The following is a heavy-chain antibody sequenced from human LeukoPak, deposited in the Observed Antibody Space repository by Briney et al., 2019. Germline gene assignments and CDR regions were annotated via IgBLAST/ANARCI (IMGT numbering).Heavy chain of an antibody. CDR2: ITSKAYGGTT. J-gene: IGHJ4*02. CDR3: TREVERGGSYWGGDS. Sequence: GRSLRLSCATSGFNFEDYAINWVRQAPGKGLEWVGLITSKAYGGTTELAASVKGRFSISRDESKPIAYLQMNSLKIEDTGVYYCTREVERGGSYWGGDSWGQRTQVTVSS. CDR1: GFNFEDYA. D-gene: IGHD1-26*01. V-gene: IGHV3-49*04.